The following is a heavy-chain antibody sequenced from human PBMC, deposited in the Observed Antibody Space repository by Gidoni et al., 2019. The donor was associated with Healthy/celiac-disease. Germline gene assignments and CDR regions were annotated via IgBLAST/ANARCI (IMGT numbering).Heavy chain of an antibody. J-gene: IGHJ4*02. CDR3: ARDSDYDILTGLFDY. V-gene: IGHV1-46*01. Sequence: QVQLVQSGAEVKKPGASVKVSCKASGYTFTSYYMHWVRQAPGQGLEWMGIINPSGGSTSYAQKFQSRVTMTRDASTSTVYMELSSLRSEDTAVYYCARDSDYDILTGLFDYWGQGTLVTVSS. D-gene: IGHD3-9*01. CDR2: INPSGGST. CDR1: GYTFTSYY.